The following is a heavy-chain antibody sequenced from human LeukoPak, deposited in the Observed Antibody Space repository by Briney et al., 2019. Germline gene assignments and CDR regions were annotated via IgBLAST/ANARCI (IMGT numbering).Heavy chain of an antibody. CDR3: AKDRLVGDVVVVPAATDY. Sequence: GGSLRLSCAASGFTVDDNAMHWVRQAPGKGLEWVSGISWNSGSIGYADSVKDRFTISRDNAKNSLYPQMNSLRAEDTAVYYCAKDRLVGDVVVVPAATDYWGQGTLVTVSS. J-gene: IGHJ4*02. D-gene: IGHD2-2*01. CDR2: ISWNSGSI. CDR1: GFTVDDNA. V-gene: IGHV3-9*01.